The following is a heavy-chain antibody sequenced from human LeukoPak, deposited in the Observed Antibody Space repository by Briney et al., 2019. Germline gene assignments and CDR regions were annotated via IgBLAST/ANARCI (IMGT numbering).Heavy chain of an antibody. CDR2: ISAYNGNT. V-gene: IGHV1-18*01. D-gene: IGHD6-13*01. CDR1: GYTFTSYG. J-gene: IGHJ5*02. Sequence: ASVKVSYKASGYTFTSYGISWVRQAPGQGLEWMGWISAYNGNTNYAQKLQGRVTMTTDTSTSTAYMELRSLRSDDTAVYYCARDTAEKIAAAGTDWFDPWGQGTLVTVPS. CDR3: ARDTAEKIAAAGTDWFDP.